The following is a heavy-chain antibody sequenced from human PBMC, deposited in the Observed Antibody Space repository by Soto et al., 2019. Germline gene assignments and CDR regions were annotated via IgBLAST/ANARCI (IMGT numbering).Heavy chain of an antibody. Sequence: SVKVSCKASGGTFSSYAISWVRQAPGQGLEWMGGIIPIFGTANYAQKFQGRVTITADESTSTAYMELSSLRSEDTAVYYCASPSYNWNDPWYYYYGMDVWGQGTTVTVSS. D-gene: IGHD1-20*01. CDR2: IIPIFGTA. CDR1: GGTFSSYA. CDR3: ASPSYNWNDPWYYYYGMDV. J-gene: IGHJ6*02. V-gene: IGHV1-69*13.